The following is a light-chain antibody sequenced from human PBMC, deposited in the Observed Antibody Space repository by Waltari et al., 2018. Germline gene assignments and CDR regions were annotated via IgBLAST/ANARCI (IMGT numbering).Light chain of an antibody. CDR2: DTT. V-gene: IGLV1-40*01. CDR1: TPDIGAGYH. Sequence: QSVLAQPPSVSGAPGQRVLISCTGTTPDIGAGYHVHWYQQLPGAGPKLLIYDTTNRPSGVPDRFSGSKSGTSASLTITGLQAEDEADYYCQSYDDIVRVSVIGGGTKVTVL. CDR3: QSYDDIVRVSV. J-gene: IGLJ3*02.